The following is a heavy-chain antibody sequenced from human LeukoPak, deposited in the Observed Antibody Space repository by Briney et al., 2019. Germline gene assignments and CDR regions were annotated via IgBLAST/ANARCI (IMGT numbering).Heavy chain of an antibody. CDR2: IIPILGIA. Sequence: ASVKVSYKASGGTFSSYAISWVRQAPGQGREWVGRIIPILGIANYAQKFQGRVTITADKSTSTAYMELSSLRSEDTAVYYCARDQDSVNPHFDYWGQGTLVSVSS. CDR3: ARDQDSVNPHFDY. J-gene: IGHJ4*02. CDR1: GGTFSSYA. D-gene: IGHD2-15*01. V-gene: IGHV1-69*04.